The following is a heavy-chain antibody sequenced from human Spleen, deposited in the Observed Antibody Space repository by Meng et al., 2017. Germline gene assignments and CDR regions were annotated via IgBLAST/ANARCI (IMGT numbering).Heavy chain of an antibody. J-gene: IGHJ4*02. CDR2: IYYSGST. CDR1: GYSISNNNW. D-gene: IGHD2-21*02. Sequence: QVQLQESGTGLVKPSDTLSLTRAVSGYSISNNNWWGWIRQPPGKGLEWVGYIYYSGSTHYNPSLKSRVTMSVDTSKNQFSLKLNSVTAVDTAVYYCARKVTDDPYFDYWGQGTLVTVSS. CDR3: ARKVTDDPYFDY. V-gene: IGHV4-28*01.